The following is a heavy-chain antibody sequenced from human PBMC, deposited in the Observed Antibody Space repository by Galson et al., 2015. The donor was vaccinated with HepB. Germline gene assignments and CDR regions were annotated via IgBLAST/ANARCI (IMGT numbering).Heavy chain of an antibody. J-gene: IGHJ6*03. CDR3: ARLALYDFWSGYYTPPADYYYYYYYMDV. Sequence: SLRLSCAASGFTFSSYSMNWVRQAPGKGLEWVSSISSSSSYIYYADSVKGRFTISRDNAKNSLYLQMNSLRAEDTAVYYCARLALYDFWSGYYTPPADYYYYYYYMDVWGKGTTVTVSS. D-gene: IGHD3-3*01. CDR2: ISSSSSYI. CDR1: GFTFSSYS. V-gene: IGHV3-21*01.